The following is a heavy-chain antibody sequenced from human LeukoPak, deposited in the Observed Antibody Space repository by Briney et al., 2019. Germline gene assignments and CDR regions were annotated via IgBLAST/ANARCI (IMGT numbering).Heavy chain of an antibody. Sequence: GGSLRLSCAASGFTVSSNYMSRVRQAPGKGLEWVSVIYSGGSTYYADSVRGRFTISRDNSKNTLYLQMNSLGAEDTAVYYCARVSYYDSSGYYFLSYVDYWGQGTLVTVSS. J-gene: IGHJ4*02. D-gene: IGHD3-22*01. V-gene: IGHV3-53*01. CDR2: IYSGGST. CDR1: GFTVSSNY. CDR3: ARVSYYDSSGYYFLSYVDY.